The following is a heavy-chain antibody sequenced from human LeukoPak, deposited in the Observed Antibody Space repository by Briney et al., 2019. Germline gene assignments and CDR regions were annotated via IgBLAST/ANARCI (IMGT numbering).Heavy chain of an antibody. J-gene: IGHJ6*03. CDR3: ARGPYGGKSYYYYYYMDV. Sequence: ASVKVSCKASGYTFTSYDINWVRQATGQGLEWMGWMNPNSGNTGYAQKFQGRVTMTRNTSISTAYMELSSLRSEDTAVYYCARGPYGGKSYYYYYYMDVWGKGTTVTVSS. D-gene: IGHD4-23*01. CDR2: MNPNSGNT. V-gene: IGHV1-8*01. CDR1: GYTFTSYD.